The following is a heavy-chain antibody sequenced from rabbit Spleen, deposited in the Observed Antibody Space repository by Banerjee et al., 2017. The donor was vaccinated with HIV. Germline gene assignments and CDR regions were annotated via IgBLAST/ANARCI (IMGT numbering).Heavy chain of an antibody. CDR2: IYAGSSGST. D-gene: IGHD1-1*01. V-gene: IGHV1S45*01. Sequence: EQLEESGGGLVQPAGPLTLTCNASGASLHDKDVMCWVRQAPGKGLVWIACIYAGSSGSTYYASWAKGRFSISKTSSTTLTLQMTSLTAADAATYFCARGTSSSGYYTGSLSLWGQGTLVTVS. CDR3: ARGTSSSGYYTGSLSL. J-gene: IGHJ4*01. CDR1: GASLHDKDV.